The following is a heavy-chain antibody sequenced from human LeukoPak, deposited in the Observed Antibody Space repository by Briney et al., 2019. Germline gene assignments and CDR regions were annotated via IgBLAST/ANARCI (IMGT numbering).Heavy chain of an antibody. V-gene: IGHV3-48*03. CDR1: GFTFSTYE. CDR3: AREGGFGYDDAFDT. Sequence: GGSLRLSCTASGFTFSTYEMNWVRQAPGKGLEWISYISGSGSSIFYADSLQGRSTVSRDNAKNSVHLQMNSLRAEDTAVYYCAREGGFGYDDAFDTWGHGTTVTVSS. D-gene: IGHD3-16*02. CDR2: ISGSGSSI. J-gene: IGHJ3*02.